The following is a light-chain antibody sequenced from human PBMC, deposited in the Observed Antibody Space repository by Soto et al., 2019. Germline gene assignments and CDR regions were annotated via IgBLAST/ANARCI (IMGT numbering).Light chain of an antibody. CDR3: QKYNSALRT. J-gene: IGKJ1*01. CDR1: QDIRDD. Sequence: IQMTQSPSSLSASIGDRVTITCRASQDIRDDLGWYQQKPGKAPNLLIYAASNLQTGVPSRFSGSGSGTDFTLTISSLQPEDVATHYCQKYNSALRTFGQGTKV. V-gene: IGKV1-6*01. CDR2: AAS.